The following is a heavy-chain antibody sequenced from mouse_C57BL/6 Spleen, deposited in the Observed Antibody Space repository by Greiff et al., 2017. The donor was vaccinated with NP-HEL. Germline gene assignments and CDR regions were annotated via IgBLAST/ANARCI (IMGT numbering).Heavy chain of an antibody. D-gene: IGHD2-1*01. J-gene: IGHJ2*01. V-gene: IGHV7-3*01. CDR1: GFTFTDYY. Sequence: EVHLVESGGGLVQPGGSLSLSCAASGFTFTDYYMSWVRQPPGKALEWLGFIRNKANGYTTEYSASVKGRFTISRDNSQSILYLQMNALRAEDSATYYCARSLYGTYVFDYWGQGTTLTVSS. CDR3: ARSLYGTYVFDY. CDR2: IRNKANGYTT.